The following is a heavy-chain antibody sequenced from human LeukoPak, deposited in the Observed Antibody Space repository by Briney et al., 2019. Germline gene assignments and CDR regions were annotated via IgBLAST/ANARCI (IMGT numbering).Heavy chain of an antibody. CDR3: ARAYDFWSGYYISYYFDY. CDR2: INHSGST. CDR1: GGSFSGYY. D-gene: IGHD3-3*01. Sequence: SETLSLTCAVYGGSFSGYYWSWIRQPPGKGLEWIGEINHSGSTNYNPSLKSRVTISVDTSKNQFSLKLSSVTAADTAVYYCARAYDFWSGYYISYYFDYWGQGTLVTVSS. V-gene: IGHV4-34*01. J-gene: IGHJ4*02.